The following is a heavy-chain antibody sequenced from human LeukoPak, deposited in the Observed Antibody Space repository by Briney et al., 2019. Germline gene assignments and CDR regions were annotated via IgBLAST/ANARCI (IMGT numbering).Heavy chain of an antibody. CDR2: VSYDGSNK. J-gene: IGHJ4*02. Sequence: GRSLRLSCAASGFTFSSYGMHWVRQAPGKGLEWVAVVSYDGSNKYYADSVKGRFTISRDNSKNTLYLQMNSLRAEDTAVYYCVKNRDDWLLNYFDYWGQGTLVTVSS. D-gene: IGHD3-9*01. CDR3: VKNRDDWLLNYFDY. CDR1: GFTFSSYG. V-gene: IGHV3-30*18.